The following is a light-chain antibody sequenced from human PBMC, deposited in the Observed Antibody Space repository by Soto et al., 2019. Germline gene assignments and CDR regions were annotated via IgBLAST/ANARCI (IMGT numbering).Light chain of an antibody. CDR3: CSYTTSSTIV. V-gene: IGLV2-14*01. CDR2: DVS. J-gene: IGLJ7*01. CDR1: SNDVGTYNY. Sequence: QSVLTQPASVSGSPGQSITISCTGTSNDVGTYNYVSWYQQHPGKPPKLMIYDVSYRPSGVSDRFSGSKSGNTASLTISGLQAEDEADYYCCSYTTSSTIVFGGGTQLTVL.